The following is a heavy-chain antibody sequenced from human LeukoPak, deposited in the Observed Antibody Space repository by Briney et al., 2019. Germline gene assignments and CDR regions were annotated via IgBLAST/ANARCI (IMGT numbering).Heavy chain of an antibody. J-gene: IGHJ4*02. CDR1: GGSVSSTTYY. V-gene: IGHV4-39*01. CDR2: INYSGST. CDR3: ARYVVYGSGKYYFDY. Sequence: SETLSLTCTVSGGSVSSTTYYWSWIRQPPGKGLEWIASINYSGSTYYNPALKGRVTISVDTSENQFSLKLSSVPAADTAVYYCARYVVYGSGKYYFDYWGQGTLVTVSS. D-gene: IGHD3-10*01.